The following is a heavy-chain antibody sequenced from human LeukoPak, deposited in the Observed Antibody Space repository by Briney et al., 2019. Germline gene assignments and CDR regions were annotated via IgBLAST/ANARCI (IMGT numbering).Heavy chain of an antibody. CDR2: INSDGSST. CDR3: ARDLRLWFGESPFDY. Sequence: GGSLRLSCAASGFTFSSYRMHWVRQAPGKGLVWVSRINSDGSSTSYADSVKGRFTISRDNAKNTLYLQMNSLRAEDTAVYYCARDLRLWFGESPFDYWGQGTLVTVSS. D-gene: IGHD3-10*01. V-gene: IGHV3-74*01. J-gene: IGHJ4*02. CDR1: GFTFSSYR.